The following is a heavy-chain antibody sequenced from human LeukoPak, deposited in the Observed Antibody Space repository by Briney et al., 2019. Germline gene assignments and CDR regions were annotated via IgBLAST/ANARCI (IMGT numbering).Heavy chain of an antibody. J-gene: IGHJ4*02. Sequence: GGTLRLSCAASGFTFTSFGMSWVRQAPGKGLEWVSYISSSGSTIYYADSVKGRFTISRDNAKYSLYLQMNSLRAEDTAVYYCARATGWFQAFDYWGQGTLVTVSS. V-gene: IGHV3-48*04. CDR3: ARATGWFQAFDY. CDR1: GFTFTSFG. CDR2: ISSSGSTI. D-gene: IGHD6-19*01.